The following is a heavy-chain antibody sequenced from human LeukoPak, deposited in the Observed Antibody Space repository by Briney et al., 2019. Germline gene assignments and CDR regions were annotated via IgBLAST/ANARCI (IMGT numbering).Heavy chain of an antibody. CDR1: GFTFSSYE. Sequence: PGGSLRLSCAPSGFTFSSYEMNWVRQAPGKGLKWVSYISSGGTTIYYADSVKGRFTISRGNAKNSLYLQMNSLRAEDTAVYYCARIEDTATRGFYFDYWGQGTLVTVSS. CDR2: ISSGGTTI. D-gene: IGHD5-18*01. J-gene: IGHJ4*02. CDR3: ARIEDTATRGFYFDY. V-gene: IGHV3-48*03.